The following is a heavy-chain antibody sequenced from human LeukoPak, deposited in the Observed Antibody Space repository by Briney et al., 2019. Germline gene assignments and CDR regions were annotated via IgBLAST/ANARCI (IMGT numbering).Heavy chain of an antibody. Sequence: SETLSLTCAIYGGSFSGYYWSWIRQPPVKALEWIGEINHSGSTNYNPSLKSRVTISVDTSKNQFSLKLSSVTAADTAVYYCARGGEQQLVLVYFDYWGQGTLVTVSS. CDR2: INHSGST. V-gene: IGHV4-34*01. D-gene: IGHD6-13*01. CDR1: GGSFSGYY. CDR3: ARGGEQQLVLVYFDY. J-gene: IGHJ4*02.